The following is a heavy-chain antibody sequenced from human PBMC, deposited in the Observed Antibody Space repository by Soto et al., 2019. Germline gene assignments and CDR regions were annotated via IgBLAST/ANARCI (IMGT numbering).Heavy chain of an antibody. CDR3: AVGAQGP. CDR2: ISYDGSNK. V-gene: IGHV3-30*03. J-gene: IGHJ5*02. Sequence: TGGSLRLSCAASGFTFSSYGMHWVRQAPGKGLEWVAVISYDGSNKYYADSVKGRFTISRDNSKNTLYLQMNSLRAEDTAVYYCAVGAQGPWGQGTLVTVSS. CDR1: GFTFSSYG.